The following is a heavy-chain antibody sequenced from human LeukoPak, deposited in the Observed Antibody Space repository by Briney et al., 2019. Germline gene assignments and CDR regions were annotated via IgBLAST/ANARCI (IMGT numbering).Heavy chain of an antibody. V-gene: IGHV3-73*01. D-gene: IGHD3-10*01. Sequence: GGSLRLSCAASGFTFSGSALHWVRQASGKGLEWVGRIRSKADNYATAYAAAVKGRFTISRDDSKNTAYLQMNSLKTEDTAVYYCTRHSPVRHYYGSGSYQYTTNYYYMDVWGKGTMVTVSS. J-gene: IGHJ6*03. CDR3: TRHSPVRHYYGSGSYQYTTNYYYMDV. CDR2: IRSKADNYAT. CDR1: GFTFSGSA.